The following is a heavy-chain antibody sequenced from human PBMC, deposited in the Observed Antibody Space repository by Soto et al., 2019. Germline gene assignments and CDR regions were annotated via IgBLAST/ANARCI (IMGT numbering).Heavy chain of an antibody. D-gene: IGHD6-13*01. CDR3: ARGSGYSSSWYMVNHYSFHF. J-gene: IGHJ4*02. CDR1: GYTFTSYD. Sequence: ASVKVSRKASGYTFTSYDINWVRQATGQGLEWMGWMNPNSGNTGYAQKFQGRVTMTRNTSISTAYMELSSLRCEDTAVDYGARGSGYSSSWYMVNHYSFHFWGQGTLVTVSS. CDR2: MNPNSGNT. V-gene: IGHV1-8*01.